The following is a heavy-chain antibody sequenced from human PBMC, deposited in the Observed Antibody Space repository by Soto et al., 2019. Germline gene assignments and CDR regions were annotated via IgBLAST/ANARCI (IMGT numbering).Heavy chain of an antibody. CDR1: GFTFSSYS. V-gene: IGHV3-21*01. D-gene: IGHD3-16*02. CDR3: AREELRYDYIWGSYRTTHDAFDI. Sequence: GGSLRLSCAASGFTFSSYSMNWVRQAPGKGLEWVSSISSSSSYIYYAGSVKGRFTSSRDNAKNSLDLQMNSLRAEDTAVYYCAREELRYDYIWGSYRTTHDAFDIWGQGTMVTVSS. J-gene: IGHJ3*02. CDR2: ISSSSSYI.